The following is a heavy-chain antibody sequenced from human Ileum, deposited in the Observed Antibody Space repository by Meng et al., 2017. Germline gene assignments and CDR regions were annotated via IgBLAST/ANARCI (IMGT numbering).Heavy chain of an antibody. CDR3: ASGSGSLDY. J-gene: IGHJ4*02. CDR2: TYYRSKWYS. CDR1: GGSVSSNIAA. Sequence: VQLQQSGPGLVKPPQTLSLPCAVSGGSVSSNIAAWNWIRQSPLRGLEWLGRTYYRSKWYSEYAVSVKSRISITPDTSKNQFSLQMNSVTPEDTAVYYCASGSGSLDYWGPGTLVTVSS. D-gene: IGHD3-3*01. V-gene: IGHV6-1*01.